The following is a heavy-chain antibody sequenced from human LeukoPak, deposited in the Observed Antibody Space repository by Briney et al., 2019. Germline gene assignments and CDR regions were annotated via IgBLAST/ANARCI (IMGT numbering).Heavy chain of an antibody. CDR3: ARDGVGRSPGYYGMDV. CDR1: GFTFSSYA. J-gene: IGHJ6*02. D-gene: IGHD1-26*01. Sequence: GGSLRLSCAASGFTFSSYAMSWVRQAPGKGLEWVSAISGSGGSTYYADSVKGRFTISRDNSKNTLYLQMNSLRAEDTAVYYCARDGVGRSPGYYGMDVWGQGTTVTVSS. V-gene: IGHV3-23*01. CDR2: ISGSGGST.